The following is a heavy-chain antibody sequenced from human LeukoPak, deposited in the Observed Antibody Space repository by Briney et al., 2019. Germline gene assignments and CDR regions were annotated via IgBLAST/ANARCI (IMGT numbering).Heavy chain of an antibody. Sequence: GGSLRLSCAASGFTFSSYAMSWVRQAPGKGLEWVSAISGSGGSTYYADSVKGRFTISRDNSKNTLYLQMNSLRAEDTAVYYCAKDLVSGPVRYCSSTSCYTNYWGQGTLVTVSS. CDR2: ISGSGGST. CDR1: GFTFSSYA. V-gene: IGHV3-23*01. J-gene: IGHJ4*02. CDR3: AKDLVSGPVRYCSSTSCYTNY. D-gene: IGHD2-2*02.